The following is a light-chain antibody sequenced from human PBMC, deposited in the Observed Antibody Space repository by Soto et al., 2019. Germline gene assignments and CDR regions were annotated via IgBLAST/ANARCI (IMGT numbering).Light chain of an antibody. CDR3: QQSYSTT. J-gene: IGKJ1*01. V-gene: IGKV1-39*01. CDR2: AAS. Sequence: DIQMTQSPSSLSASVGDRVTITCRASQSISSYLNWDQQKPGKAPKLLIYAASSLQSGVPSRFSGSGSGTDFTLTISSLQPEDFATYYCQQSYSTTFGQGTKVEIK. CDR1: QSISSY.